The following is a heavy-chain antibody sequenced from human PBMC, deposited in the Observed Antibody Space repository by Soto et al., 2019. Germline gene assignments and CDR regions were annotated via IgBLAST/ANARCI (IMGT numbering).Heavy chain of an antibody. CDR3: VRSIAVETSF. J-gene: IGHJ4*02. CDR2: INQDGSEK. V-gene: IGHV3-7*01. Sequence: GGSLRLSCAASGFTFSNYWMHWVRQAPGKGLEWVANINQDGSEKYYVDSVKGRFTISRDDVRNSLYLQMNNLRVEDTAVYYCVRSIAVETSFWGQGTLVTVSS. CDR1: GFTFSNYW. D-gene: IGHD6-19*01.